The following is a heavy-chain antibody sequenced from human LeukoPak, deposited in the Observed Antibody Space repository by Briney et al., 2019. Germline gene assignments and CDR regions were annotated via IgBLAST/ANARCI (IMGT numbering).Heavy chain of an antibody. Sequence: PSETLSLTCTVSGGSISSSSYYWGWIRQPPGKGLEWIGSIYYSGSTYYNPSLKSRVTISVDTSKNQFSLKLSSVTAADTAVYYCARHPKQTYYYDSRGYRQHWYFDLWGRGTLVTVSS. CDR1: GGSISSSSYY. D-gene: IGHD3-22*01. CDR3: ARHPKQTYYYDSRGYRQHWYFDL. J-gene: IGHJ2*01. CDR2: IYYSGST. V-gene: IGHV4-39*01.